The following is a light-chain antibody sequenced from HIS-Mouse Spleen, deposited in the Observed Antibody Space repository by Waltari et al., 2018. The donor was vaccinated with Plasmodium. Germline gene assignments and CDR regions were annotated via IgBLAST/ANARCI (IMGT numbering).Light chain of an antibody. CDR1: QGISSY. CDR2: AAS. V-gene: IGKV1-9*01. J-gene: IGKJ4*01. CDR3: QQLNSYPLT. Sequence: DIQLTQSPSFLSASVGDRVTITCRASQGISSYLAWYQQKPGKGPKLLIYAASTLQSGVPSRFRGSGSGTEFTLTISSLQPEDFATYYCQQLNSYPLTFGGGTKVEIK.